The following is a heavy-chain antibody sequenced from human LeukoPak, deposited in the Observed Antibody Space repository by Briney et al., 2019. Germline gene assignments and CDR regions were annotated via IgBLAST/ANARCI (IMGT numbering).Heavy chain of an antibody. CDR3: ARPLDYGDYL. CDR2: INPNSGGT. J-gene: IGHJ5*02. D-gene: IGHD4-17*01. V-gene: IGHV1-2*02. CDR1: GGXFSSYA. Sequence: ASVKVSCKASGGXFSSYAISWVRQAPGQGLEWMGWINPNSGGTNYAQKFQGRVTMTRDTSISTAYMELSRLRSDDTAVYYCARPLDYGDYLWGQGTLVTVSS.